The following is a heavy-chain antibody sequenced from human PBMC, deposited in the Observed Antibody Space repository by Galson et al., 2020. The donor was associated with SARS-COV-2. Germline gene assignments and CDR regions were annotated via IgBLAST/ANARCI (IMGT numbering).Heavy chain of an antibody. CDR3: ARARTPYYYGSGSYGYFDY. Sequence: ASETLSLTCPVPGGSISSSGYYWGWIRPPPGKGLEWIGSLYYSGSTYYNPSLKSRLTISVDTSKNQFSLKLSSVTAADTAVYYCARARTPYYYGSGSYGYFDYWGQGTLVTVSS. CDR1: GGSISSSGYY. J-gene: IGHJ4*02. CDR2: LYYSGST. D-gene: IGHD3-10*01. V-gene: IGHV4-39*07.